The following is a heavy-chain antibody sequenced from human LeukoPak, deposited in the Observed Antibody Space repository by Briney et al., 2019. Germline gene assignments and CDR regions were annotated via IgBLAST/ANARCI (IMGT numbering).Heavy chain of an antibody. CDR2: LSTSGGST. V-gene: IGHV3-23*01. D-gene: IGHD6-19*01. Sequence: GGSLRLSCAASGFTFSSYAMSWVRQAPGKGLEWVSALSTSGGSTYYADSVKGRFTISRDNSKNTLYLQMNSLRAEDTAVYYCAKGATVAGSYYFDYWGQGTLVTVSS. CDR3: AKGATVAGSYYFDY. J-gene: IGHJ4*02. CDR1: GFTFSSYA.